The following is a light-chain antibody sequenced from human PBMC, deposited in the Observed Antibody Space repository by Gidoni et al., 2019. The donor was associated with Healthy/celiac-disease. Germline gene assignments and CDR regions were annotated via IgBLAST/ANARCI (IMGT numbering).Light chain of an antibody. V-gene: IGKV3-20*01. CDR1: QSVSSSY. J-gene: IGKJ1*01. CDR2: GAS. CDR3: QQYGSSPGT. Sequence: EIVLTQSPGTLSLSPGERATLSCRASQSVSSSYLAWYQQKPGQAPRLLIYGASSRATGIPDRFSGSGSGTDFTLTISRLEPEDFAVYYCQQYGSSPGTFXKXPRWXSN.